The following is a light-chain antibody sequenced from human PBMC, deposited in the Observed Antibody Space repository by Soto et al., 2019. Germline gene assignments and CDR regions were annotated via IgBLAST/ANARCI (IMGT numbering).Light chain of an antibody. V-gene: IGKV1-17*01. Sequence: DIQMTQSPSSLSASVGDRVTITCRASHDIRNDLAWFQQKPGKPPKRLIYAAATLQTGIPSRFSGTGSGTEFTLTINSLQPEDFATYYRLQLNTYPLTFGGGTKVEVK. CDR1: HDIRND. CDR2: AAA. CDR3: LQLNTYPLT. J-gene: IGKJ4*01.